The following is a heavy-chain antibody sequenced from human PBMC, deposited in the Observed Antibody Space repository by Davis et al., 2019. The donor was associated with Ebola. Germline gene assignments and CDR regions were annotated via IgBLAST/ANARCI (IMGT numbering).Heavy chain of an antibody. J-gene: IGHJ6*02. V-gene: IGHV1-69*04. CDR1: GGTFSSYA. CDR3: ARAPQAAALGDYYGMDV. D-gene: IGHD6-13*01. CDR2: IIPILGIA. Sequence: AASVKVSCKASGGTFSSYAISWVRQAPGQGLEWMGRIIPILGIANYAQKFQGRVTITADKSTSTAYMELSSLRSEDTAVYYCARAPQAAALGDYYGMDVWGQGTTVTVSS.